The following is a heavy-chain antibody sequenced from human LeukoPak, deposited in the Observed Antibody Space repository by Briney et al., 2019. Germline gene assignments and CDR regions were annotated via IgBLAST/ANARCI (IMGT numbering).Heavy chain of an antibody. J-gene: IGHJ4*02. V-gene: IGHV4-31*03. CDR3: ARQPPGSGYQYRYYFDY. CDR2: IYFSGST. Sequence: SETLSLTCTVSGGSVNSGGHYWSWIRQYPGRGLEWIGYIYFSGSTFYNPSFESRVFISLGTSKNQFSLRLSSVTAADTAIYYCARQPPGSGYQYRYYFDYWGQGTLVTVSS. CDR1: GGSVNSGGHY. D-gene: IGHD3-22*01.